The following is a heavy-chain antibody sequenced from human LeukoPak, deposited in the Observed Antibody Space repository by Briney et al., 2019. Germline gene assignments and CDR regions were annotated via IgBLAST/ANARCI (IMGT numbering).Heavy chain of an antibody. CDR1: EFTVSSNY. CDR3: ARDHAFGGVIVMFDY. D-gene: IGHD3-16*02. J-gene: IGHJ4*02. V-gene: IGHV3-66*01. Sequence: GGSLRLSCAASEFTVSSNYMSWVRQAPGKGLEWVSVIYSGGSTYYADSVKGRFTISRDNSKNTLYLQMNSLRAEDTAVYYCARDHAFGGVIVMFDYWGQGTLVTVSS. CDR2: IYSGGST.